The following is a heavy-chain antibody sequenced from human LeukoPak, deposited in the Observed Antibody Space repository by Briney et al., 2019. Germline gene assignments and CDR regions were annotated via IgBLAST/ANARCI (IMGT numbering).Heavy chain of an antibody. J-gene: IGHJ4*02. Sequence: SETLSLTSAVSGGSISSSSYYWGWIRQPPGKGLEWIGSIYYSGSTYYNPSLKSRVTISVDTSKNQFSLKLSSVTAADTAVYYCVRGYYDSSGYYMVYWGQGTLVTVSS. CDR3: VRGYYDSSGYYMVY. CDR2: IYYSGST. CDR1: GGSISSSSYY. V-gene: IGHV4-39*01. D-gene: IGHD3-22*01.